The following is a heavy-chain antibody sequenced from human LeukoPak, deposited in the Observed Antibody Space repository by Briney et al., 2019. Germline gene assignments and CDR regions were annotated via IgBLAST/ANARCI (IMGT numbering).Heavy chain of an antibody. CDR3: ARLYCSSTSCYFDY. J-gene: IGHJ4*02. CDR1: GYFISSGYY. V-gene: IGHV4-38-2*02. CDR2: IYHSGST. Sequence: SETLSLTCTVSGYFISSGYYWGWIRQPPGKGLEWIGSIYHSGSTYYNPSLKSRVTISVDTSKNQFSLKLSSVTAADTAVYYCARLYCSSTSCYFDYWGQGTLVTVSS. D-gene: IGHD2-2*01.